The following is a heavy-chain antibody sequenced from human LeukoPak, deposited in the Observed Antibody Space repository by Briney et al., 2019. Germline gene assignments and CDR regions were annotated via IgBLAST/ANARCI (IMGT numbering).Heavy chain of an antibody. CDR2: IYYSGST. D-gene: IGHD3-10*01. V-gene: IGHV4-59*01. Sequence: KPSETLSLTCTVSGGSISSYYWSWIRQPPGKGLEWIGYIYYSGSTNYNPSLKCRVTISVDTSKNQFSLKLSSVTAADTAVYYCASAGHIRGASAHYFDYWGQGTLVTVSS. CDR3: ASAGHIRGASAHYFDY. CDR1: GGSISSYY. J-gene: IGHJ4*02.